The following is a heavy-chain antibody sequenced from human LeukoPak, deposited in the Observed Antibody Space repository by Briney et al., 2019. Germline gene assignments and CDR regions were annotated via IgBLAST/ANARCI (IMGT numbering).Heavy chain of an antibody. D-gene: IGHD1-26*01. CDR1: GYTFTSYY. J-gene: IGHJ5*02. CDR3: ARDHSGSQHWFDP. Sequence: ASVKVSCKASGYTFTSYYIHWVRQAPGQGLEWLGVTNPSAGSTSYAQKFQGRVIMTRDTSTSTVYMELNSLTSEDTAVYYCARDHSGSQHWFDPWGQGTLVTVSS. CDR2: TNPSAGST. V-gene: IGHV1-46*01.